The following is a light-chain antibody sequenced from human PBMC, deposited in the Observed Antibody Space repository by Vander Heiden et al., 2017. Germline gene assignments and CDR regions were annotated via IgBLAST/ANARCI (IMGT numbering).Light chain of an antibody. CDR2: EVT. CDR1: SSDIGAYYY. CDR3: GSYAAYNSDVV. J-gene: IGLJ2*01. V-gene: IGLV2-8*01. Sequence: QSALTQPPSASGSPGQSVTISCTGTSSDIGAYYYVSWYQQHPGKAPKLIIYEVTKRPSGVPDRLSGSKSGNTASLTVSGLQVEDEAYYFCGSYAAYNSDVVFGGGTKLTVL.